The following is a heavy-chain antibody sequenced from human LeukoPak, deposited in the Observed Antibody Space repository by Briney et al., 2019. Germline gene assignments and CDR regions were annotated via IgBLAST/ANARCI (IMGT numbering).Heavy chain of an antibody. J-gene: IGHJ4*02. D-gene: IGHD2-21*02. CDR1: GYTFTSYW. CDR3: ARFARSAYCGGDCYR. CDR2: IYPGDSDT. Sequence: GESLKISCKGSGYTFTSYWIGWVRPMPGKGLEWMAIIYPGDSDTRYSPSFQGQVTISADKSISTAYLQWSSLKASDTAMYYCARFARSAYCGGDCYRWGQGTLVTVSS. V-gene: IGHV5-51*01.